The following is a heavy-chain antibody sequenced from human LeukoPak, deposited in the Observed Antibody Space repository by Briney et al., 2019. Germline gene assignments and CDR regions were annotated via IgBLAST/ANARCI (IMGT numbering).Heavy chain of an antibody. CDR1: GYTFTGYY. CDR2: INPNSGGT. J-gene: IGHJ3*02. V-gene: IGHV1-2*02. CDR3: ARDTYSSRGEGAFDI. Sequence: ASVKVSCKASGYTFTGYYMHWVRQAPGQGLEWMGWINPNSGGTNYAQKFQGRVTMTGDTSISTAYMELSRLRSDDTAVYYCARDTYSSRGEGAFDIWGQGTMVTVSS. D-gene: IGHD6-13*01.